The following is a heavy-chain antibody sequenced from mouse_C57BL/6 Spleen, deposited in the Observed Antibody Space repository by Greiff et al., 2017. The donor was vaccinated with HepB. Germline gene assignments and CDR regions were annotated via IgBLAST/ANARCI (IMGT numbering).Heavy chain of an antibody. D-gene: IGHD2-4*01. CDR3: ARKGGLRRAMDY. Sequence: QVQLQQPGAELVMPGASVKLSCKASGYTFTSYWMHWVKQRPGQGLEWIGEIDPSDSYTNYNQKFKGQSTLTVDKSSSTAYMQLSSLTSEDSAVYYCARKGGLRRAMDYWGQGTSVTVSS. CDR2: IDPSDSYT. V-gene: IGHV1-69*01. CDR1: GYTFTSYW. J-gene: IGHJ4*01.